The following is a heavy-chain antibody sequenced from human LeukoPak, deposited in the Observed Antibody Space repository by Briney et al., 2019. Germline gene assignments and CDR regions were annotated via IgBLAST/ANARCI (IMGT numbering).Heavy chain of an antibody. CDR3: AKESPYDRRGARKYYFDY. CDR2: ISGSDGRT. CDR1: GFTFSSYA. V-gene: IGHV3-23*01. D-gene: IGHD3-22*01. J-gene: IGHJ4*02. Sequence: PGGSLRLSCAASGFTFSSYAMSWVRQAPGKGLEWVSAISGSDGRTFYADSVKGRFTISRDNSKNTLYLQMNSLRAEDTALYYCAKESPYDRRGARKYYFDYWGQGTLVTVSS.